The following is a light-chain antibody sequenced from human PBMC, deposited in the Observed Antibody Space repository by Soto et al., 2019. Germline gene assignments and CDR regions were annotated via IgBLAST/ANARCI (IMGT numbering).Light chain of an antibody. CDR2: AAS. J-gene: IGKJ1*01. CDR3: QQSYSTPQT. V-gene: IGKV1-39*01. Sequence: DIQMTQSPSSLSASVGDRVTITCRASQSISSYLNWYQQKPGKAPKLLISAASSLESGVPSRFSGSGSGTYFTLTISSLQPEDFATYSCQQSYSTPQTFGQGTKVDIK. CDR1: QSISSY.